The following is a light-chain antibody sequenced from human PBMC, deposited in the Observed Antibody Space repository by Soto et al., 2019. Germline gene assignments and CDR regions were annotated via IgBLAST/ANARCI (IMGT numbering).Light chain of an antibody. Sequence: EIVMTLSPATLSVSPGERATLSCRSSLSISTHLAWYTQKPGQAPRLPIYGASTRATGIPARFSASGSGTEFTLTISRLQSEDFAIYYCQQYHNWPPITFGQGTRLE. J-gene: IGKJ5*01. CDR3: QQYHNWPPIT. CDR1: LSISTH. CDR2: GAS. V-gene: IGKV3D-15*01.